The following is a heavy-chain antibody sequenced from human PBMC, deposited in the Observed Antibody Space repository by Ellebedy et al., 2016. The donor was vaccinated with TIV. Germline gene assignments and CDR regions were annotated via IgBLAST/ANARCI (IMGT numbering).Heavy chain of an antibody. D-gene: IGHD3-3*01. J-gene: IGHJ3*01. V-gene: IGHV3-48*01. CDR1: GFSFSSYW. Sequence: GESLKISCGASGFSFSSYWMSWVRQAPGKGLEWVAYISHSSITINYADSVKGRFTVSRDNAKNSLSLQMNSLRAEDTAVYFCARDMGWGNERLNDAFDLWGQGTTVIVSS. CDR2: ISHSSITI. CDR3: ARDMGWGNERLNDAFDL.